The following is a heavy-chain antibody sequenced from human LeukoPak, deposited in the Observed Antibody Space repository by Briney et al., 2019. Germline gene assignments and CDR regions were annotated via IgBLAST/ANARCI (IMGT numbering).Heavy chain of an antibody. Sequence: GGSLRLSCAASGFTFSSYSMNWVRQAPGKGLEWVSYISSSSSTIYYADSVKGRFTISRDNAKNSLYLQMNSLRAEDTAVYYCAREPYSYGFDYWGQGTLVTVSS. V-gene: IGHV3-48*01. J-gene: IGHJ4*02. D-gene: IGHD5-18*01. CDR1: GFTFSSYS. CDR2: ISSSSSTI. CDR3: AREPYSYGFDY.